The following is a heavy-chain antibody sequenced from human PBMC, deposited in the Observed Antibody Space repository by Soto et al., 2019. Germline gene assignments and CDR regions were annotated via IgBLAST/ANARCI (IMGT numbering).Heavy chain of an antibody. CDR3: ARAYSSSWLAVTYYYGMDV. CDR1: GGSISSGGYY. J-gene: IGHJ6*02. V-gene: IGHV4-31*03. CDR2: IYYSGST. Sequence: PSETLSLTCTVSGGSISSGGYYWSWIRQHPGKGLEWIGYIYYSGSTYYNPSLKSRVTISVDTSKNQFSLKLSSVTAADTAVYYCARAYSSSWLAVTYYYGMDVWGQGTTVTVSS. D-gene: IGHD6-13*01.